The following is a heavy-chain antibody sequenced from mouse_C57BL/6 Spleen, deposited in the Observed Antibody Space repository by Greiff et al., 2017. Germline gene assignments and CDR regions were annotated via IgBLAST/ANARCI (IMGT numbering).Heavy chain of an antibody. V-gene: IGHV1-52*01. J-gene: IGHJ4*01. D-gene: IGHD1-1*01. CDR2: IDPSDSAP. Sequence: QVQLKQPGAELVRPGSSVKLSCKASGYTFTSYWMHWVKRRPIQGLEGIGNIDPSDSAPLFNQQFKDKATLTVDKTSSTAYMQLSSLTSEDSAVYYCARGYGSSYAMDYWGQGTSVTVSS. CDR3: ARGYGSSYAMDY. CDR1: GYTFTSYW.